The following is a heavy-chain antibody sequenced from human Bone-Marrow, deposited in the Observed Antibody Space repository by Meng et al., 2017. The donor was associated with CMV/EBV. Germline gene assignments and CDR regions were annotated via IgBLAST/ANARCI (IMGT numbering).Heavy chain of an antibody. CDR1: SYSISSGYF. J-gene: IGHJ2*01. V-gene: IGHV4-38-2*02. D-gene: IGHD1-26*01. CDR2: IFHRGNT. CDR3: ARVGATNWYFDL. Sequence: SETLSLTCTVSSYSISSGYFWGWIRQPPGKGLEWIRNIFHRGNTYYNPSLKSRITMSIDTSRNQFSLNLSSVTAADTAVYYCARVGATNWYFDLWGRGTLVTVSS.